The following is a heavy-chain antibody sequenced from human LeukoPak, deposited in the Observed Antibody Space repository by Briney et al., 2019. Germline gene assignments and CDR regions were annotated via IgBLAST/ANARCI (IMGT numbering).Heavy chain of an antibody. CDR2: IYHSGST. CDR1: GYSISSGYY. V-gene: IGHV4-38-2*01. Sequence: SATLSLTCAVSGYSISSGYYWGWIRQPPGKGLEWIGSIYHSGSTYYNPSLKSRVTISVDTSKNQFSLKLSSVTAADTAVYYCARREVAPGYFDYWGQGTLITVSS. J-gene: IGHJ4*02. D-gene: IGHD5-24*01. CDR3: ARREVAPGYFDY.